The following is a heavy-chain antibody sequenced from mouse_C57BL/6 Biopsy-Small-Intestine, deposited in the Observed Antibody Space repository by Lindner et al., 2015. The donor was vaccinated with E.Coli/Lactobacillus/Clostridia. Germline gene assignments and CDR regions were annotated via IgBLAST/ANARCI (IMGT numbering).Heavy chain of an antibody. CDR3: ARCHYCGGDFRGYFDV. D-gene: IGHD1-1*02. J-gene: IGHJ1*03. CDR2: NNPNFNTT. Sequence: QESGPELVKPGASVKISCKASGYSFIDFNMNWVKQSNGKSLEWIAMNNPNFNTTTYNLKFKGKATLTVDQSSSTAYMQLNSLTSEDSAVYFCARCHYCGGDFRGYFDVWGTGTTVTVSS. CDR1: GYSFIDFN. V-gene: IGHV1-39*01.